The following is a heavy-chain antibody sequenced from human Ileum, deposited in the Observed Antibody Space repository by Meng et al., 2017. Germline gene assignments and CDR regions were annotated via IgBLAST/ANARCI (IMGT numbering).Heavy chain of an antibody. V-gene: IGHV4-4*02. J-gene: IGHJ5*01. CDR1: GGYSSCSNW. CDR3: ARVVGGPASMSGWFDP. CDR2: IYHSGSP. D-gene: IGHD2-2*01. Sequence: VPLDEAGPGLVHASGNRSLTCAVSGGYSSCSNWWTWVRQAPGKGLEWIVEIYHSGSPHYNPSLKSRVTISVDKSQNQFSLKLNSVTAADTAVYYCARVVGGPASMSGWFDPWGQGTLVTVSS.